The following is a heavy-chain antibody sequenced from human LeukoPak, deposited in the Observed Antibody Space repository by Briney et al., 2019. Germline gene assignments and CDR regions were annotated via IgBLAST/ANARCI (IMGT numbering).Heavy chain of an antibody. V-gene: IGHV1-2*02. CDR1: GYTFTGYY. D-gene: IGHD2-2*01. CDR3: ARLSTGVVPAARDY. CDR2: INPNSGGT. J-gene: IGHJ4*02. Sequence: ASVKVSYKASGYTFTGYYMHWVRQAPGQGLEWMGWINPNSGGTNYAQKFQGRVTMTRDTSISTAYMELSRLRSDDTAVYYCARLSTGVVPAARDYWGQGTLVTISS.